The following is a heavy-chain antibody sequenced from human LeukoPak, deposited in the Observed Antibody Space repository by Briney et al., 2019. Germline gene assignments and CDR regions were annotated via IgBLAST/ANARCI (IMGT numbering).Heavy chain of an antibody. V-gene: IGHV3-48*01. CDR1: GFNFSSYS. CDR3: ARHLVWGGSSSSLGY. D-gene: IGHD6-6*01. CDR2: ITGSSRAI. J-gene: IGHJ4*02. Sequence: PGGSLRLSCEGSGFNFSSYSMNWVRQAPGKGLEWVSFITGSSRAIYYADSVKGRFIISRDNAKNSVYMQLSSLRAEDTAIYYCARHLVWGGSSSSLGYWGQGTLVTVSS.